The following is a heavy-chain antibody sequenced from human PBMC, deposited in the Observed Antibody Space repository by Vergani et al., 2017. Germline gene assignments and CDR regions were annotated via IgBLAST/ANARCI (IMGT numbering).Heavy chain of an antibody. CDR1: GFSFNSYW. Sequence: VQLVESGGGFFQPGGSLRLSCSASGFSFNSYWMHWVRQVTGKGLLWVSRIKSDGSITAYADSVKGRFTISRDNAQNTLYLQMNSLRVEDTGVYYCARARCIETCYMSNWLDSWGQGTLVTVSS. CDR3: ARARCIETCYMSNWLDS. D-gene: IGHD3-9*01. CDR2: IKSDGSIT. J-gene: IGHJ5*01. V-gene: IGHV3-74*03.